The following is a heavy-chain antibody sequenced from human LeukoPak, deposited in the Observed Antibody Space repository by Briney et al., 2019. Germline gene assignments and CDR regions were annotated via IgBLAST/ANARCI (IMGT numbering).Heavy chain of an antibody. CDR3: AKGGNARCYSYCYFDY. CDR1: GFTFSSYA. J-gene: IGHJ4*02. D-gene: IGHD2-8*01. V-gene: IGHV3-23*01. CDR2: ISGSGGST. Sequence: GGSLRLSCAASGFTFSSYAMTWVRQAPGKGLEWVSAISGSGGSTFYADSVKGRFTISRDNSKNTLYLQMNSLRADDTAVYYCAKGGNARCYSYCYFDYWGQGTLVTVSS.